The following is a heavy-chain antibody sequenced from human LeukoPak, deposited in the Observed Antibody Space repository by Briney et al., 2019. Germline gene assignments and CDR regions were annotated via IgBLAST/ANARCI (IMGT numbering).Heavy chain of an antibody. J-gene: IGHJ4*02. CDR2: IYHSGST. D-gene: IGHD7-27*01. Sequence: SETLSLTCTVSGGSISSSSYYWGWIRQPPGKGLEWIGSIYHSGSTYYNPSLKSRVTISVDTSKNQFSLKLSSVTAADTAVYYCAREGALTGDRSDEKYFDYWGQGTLVTVSS. CDR3: AREGALTGDRSDEKYFDY. CDR1: GGSISSSSYY. V-gene: IGHV4-39*07.